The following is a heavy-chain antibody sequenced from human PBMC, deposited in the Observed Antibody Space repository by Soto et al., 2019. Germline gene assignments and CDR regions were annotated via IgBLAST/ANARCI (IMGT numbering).Heavy chain of an antibody. Sequence: PGGSLRLSCAASGFTFSSYSMNWVRQAPGKGLEWVSYISSSSSTIYYADSVKGRFTISRDNAKNSLYLQMKSLRDEDTAVYYCARDIAVAGIFVVSYYYGMDVWGQGTTVTVSS. D-gene: IGHD6-19*01. CDR3: ARDIAVAGIFVVSYYYGMDV. CDR1: GFTFSSYS. CDR2: ISSSSSTI. V-gene: IGHV3-48*02. J-gene: IGHJ6*02.